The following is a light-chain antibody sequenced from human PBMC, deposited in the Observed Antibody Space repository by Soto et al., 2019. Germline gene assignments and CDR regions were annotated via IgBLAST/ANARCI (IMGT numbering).Light chain of an antibody. CDR1: QSVGRNY. J-gene: IGKJ4*01. Sequence: EIVLTQSPGTLSLSPGERATLSCRASQSVGRNYLAWYQQKPGQAPRLLIYGASSRATGIPDRFSGSGSGTDVTLTFSRLEPEDFAVYYCQQYASSPLTFGGGTKVEIK. CDR3: QQYASSPLT. V-gene: IGKV3-20*01. CDR2: GAS.